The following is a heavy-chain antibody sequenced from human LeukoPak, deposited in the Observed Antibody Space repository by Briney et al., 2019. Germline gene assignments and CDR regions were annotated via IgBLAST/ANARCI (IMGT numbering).Heavy chain of an antibody. CDR1: GFTFSNFA. CDR2: INGDGTIT. Sequence: GGSLRLSCAASGFTFSNFAMNWVRQAPGKGLVWVSRINGDGTITTYADSVKGRFTISRDNARNTLYLQMKSLRAEDTAVYYCARDRYDFTAWGQGTLVTVSS. D-gene: IGHD3-3*01. CDR3: ARDRYDFTA. J-gene: IGHJ1*01. V-gene: IGHV3-74*01.